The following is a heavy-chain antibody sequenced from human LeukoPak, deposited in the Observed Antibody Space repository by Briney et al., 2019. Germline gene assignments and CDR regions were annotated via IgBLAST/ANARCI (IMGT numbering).Heavy chain of an antibody. Sequence: SETLSLTCTVSGGSIGSTSYYWGWIRQAPGKGLEWLASIYYSGATYYNPSLKSRLTVSGDTSNNRFSLELTSVTAADTAVYYCARQGLQQLLPGSNFWGQGTLVTVSS. V-gene: IGHV4-39*01. J-gene: IGHJ4*02. CDR1: GGSIGSTSYY. CDR3: ARQGLQQLLPGSNF. D-gene: IGHD6-13*01. CDR2: IYYSGAT.